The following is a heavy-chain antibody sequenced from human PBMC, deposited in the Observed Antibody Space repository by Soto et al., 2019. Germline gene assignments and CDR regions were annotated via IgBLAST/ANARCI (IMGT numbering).Heavy chain of an antibody. J-gene: IGHJ6*02. V-gene: IGHV3-30-3*01. CDR3: ARGSEGVFGGVIPYYYYYGMDV. Sequence: GGTLRLSCAASGFTFSSYAMHWVCQAPGKGLEWVAVISYDGSNKYYADSVMGRFTISRDNSKNTLYLQMNSLRAEDTAVYYCARGSEGVFGGVIPYYYYYGMDVWGQGTTVTVSS. CDR1: GFTFSSYA. CDR2: ISYDGSNK. D-gene: IGHD3-3*01.